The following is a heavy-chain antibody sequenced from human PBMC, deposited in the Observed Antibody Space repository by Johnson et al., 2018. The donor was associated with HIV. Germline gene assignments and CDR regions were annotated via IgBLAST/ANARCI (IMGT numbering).Heavy chain of an antibody. CDR3: AKGDGIVGGSDAFDI. Sequence: VQLVESGGGLVKPGGSLRLSCAVSGFTFSDYYMSWIRQAPGKGLEYVSSISTNGGRTHYANSVKGRFTISRDNSKNTLYLQMGSLRAEDTAVYYCAKGDGIVGGSDAFDIWGQGTMVTVSS. V-gene: IGHV3-64*01. D-gene: IGHD1-26*01. CDR2: ISTNGGRT. CDR1: GFTFSDYY. J-gene: IGHJ3*02.